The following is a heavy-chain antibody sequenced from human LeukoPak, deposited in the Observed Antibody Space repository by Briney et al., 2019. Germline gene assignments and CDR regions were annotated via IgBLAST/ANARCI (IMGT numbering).Heavy chain of an antibody. V-gene: IGHV3-23*01. CDR1: GFTFSSYA. D-gene: IGHD4-23*01. CDR2: ISGSGGST. J-gene: IGHJ4*02. CDR3: AKPYLSGGNAYYFDY. Sequence: GGSLRLSCAASGFTFSSYAMSWVRQAPGKGLEWASAISGSGGSTYYADSVKGRFTISRDNSKNTLYLQMNSLRAEDTAVYYCAKPYLSGGNAYYFDYWGQGTLVTVSS.